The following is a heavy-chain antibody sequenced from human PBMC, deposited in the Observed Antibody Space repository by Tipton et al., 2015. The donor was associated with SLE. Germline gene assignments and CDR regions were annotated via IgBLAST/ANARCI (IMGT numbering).Heavy chain of an antibody. CDR3: ASDKDGYNHNVDS. Sequence: QSGPEVNKPGASMKVSCKASGYTFTSYYIHWVRQTPEQGIEGMGIINPSGGLTTYAQKVQGRITMTRDTSTNTVYMELSSLRSDDTAVYSWASDKDGYNHNVDSWGQGTLVTVSS. CDR1: GYTFTSYY. J-gene: IGHJ4*02. D-gene: IGHD5-24*01. CDR2: INPSGGLT. V-gene: IGHV1-46*01.